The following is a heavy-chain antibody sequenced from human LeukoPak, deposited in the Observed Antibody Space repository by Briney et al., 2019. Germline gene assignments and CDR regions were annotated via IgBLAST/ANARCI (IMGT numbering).Heavy chain of an antibody. Sequence: PGGSLRLSCAASGLAFSGYSMNWVRQAPGKGLEWVSSISSSSSYIYYADSVKGRFTISRDNAKNSLYLQMNSLRAEDTAVYYCARDKDALRTKYYYYYYGMDVWGQGTTVTVSS. D-gene: IGHD4-17*01. CDR3: ARDKDALRTKYYYYYYGMDV. V-gene: IGHV3-21*01. CDR2: ISSSSSYI. CDR1: GLAFSGYS. J-gene: IGHJ6*02.